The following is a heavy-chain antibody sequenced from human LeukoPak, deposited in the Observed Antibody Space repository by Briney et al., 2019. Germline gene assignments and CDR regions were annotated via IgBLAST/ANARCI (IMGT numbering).Heavy chain of an antibody. Sequence: SETLSLTCTAPGGSISSSSYYWGWIRQPPGKGLEWIGTIYYSGSTYYNPSLKSRVSISVDTSKNQFSLRLTSVTATDTAVYYCARQGDGGRAFDYWGQGILVTVSS. CDR1: GGSISSSSYY. CDR2: IYYSGST. J-gene: IGHJ4*02. V-gene: IGHV4-39*01. CDR3: ARQGDGGRAFDY. D-gene: IGHD4-23*01.